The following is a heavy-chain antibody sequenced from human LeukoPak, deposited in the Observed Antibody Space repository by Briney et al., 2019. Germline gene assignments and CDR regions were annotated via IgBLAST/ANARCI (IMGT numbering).Heavy chain of an antibody. J-gene: IGHJ4*02. D-gene: IGHD2-21*02. CDR2: IYPGDSDT. Sequence: GESLKISCKGYGYSFTSYWIGWVRQMPGKGLEWMGIIYPGDSDTRYSPSFQGQVTISADKSISTAYLQWSSLKASDTAMYYCARLGTYCGGDCYPDALDYWGQGTLVTVSS. CDR1: GYSFTSYW. V-gene: IGHV5-51*01. CDR3: ARLGTYCGGDCYPDALDY.